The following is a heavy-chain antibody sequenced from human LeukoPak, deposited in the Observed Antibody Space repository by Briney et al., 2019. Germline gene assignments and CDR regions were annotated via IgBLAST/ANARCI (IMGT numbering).Heavy chain of an antibody. D-gene: IGHD4-17*01. J-gene: IGHJ5*02. CDR3: ARGHATLDYGDYVNWFDP. CDR1: GGSFSGYS. CDR2: INHSGST. V-gene: IGHV4-34*01. Sequence: SETLSLTCAVYGGSFSGYSWSWIRQPPGKGLEWIGEINHSGSTNYNPSLKSRVTISVDTSKNQFSLKLSSVTAADTAVYYCARGHATLDYGDYVNWFDPWGQGTLVTVSS.